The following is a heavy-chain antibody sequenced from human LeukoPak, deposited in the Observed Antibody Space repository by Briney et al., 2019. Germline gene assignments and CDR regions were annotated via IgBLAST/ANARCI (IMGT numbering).Heavy chain of an antibody. CDR2: IHYSGAT. Sequence: SETLSLTCAVYGGSYRGYYWSWIRQPPGKGLEWVGEIHYSGATNYKSSLKSRVTISGDTSKNQISLKLTSVTAADTALYYCARGRPGAGNYYFDLWGRGTPVTVSS. D-gene: IGHD1-7*01. CDR1: GGSYRGYY. V-gene: IGHV4-34*01. J-gene: IGHJ2*01. CDR3: ARGRPGAGNYYFDL.